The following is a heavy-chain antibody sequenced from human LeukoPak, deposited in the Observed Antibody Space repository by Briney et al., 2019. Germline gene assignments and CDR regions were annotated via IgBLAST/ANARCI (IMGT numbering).Heavy chain of an antibody. CDR1: GFSLSTSGMC. Sequence: SGPTLVNPTQTLTLTCSFSGFSLSTSGMCVSWIRQPPGKALEWLARIDWDDDKYYSTSLKTRLTISKDTSKNQVVLTMTNMDPVDTATYYCARTHPYSSNWYPWFDPWGQGTLVTVSS. V-gene: IGHV2-70*11. D-gene: IGHD6-13*01. CDR3: ARTHPYSSNWYPWFDP. CDR2: IDWDDDK. J-gene: IGHJ5*02.